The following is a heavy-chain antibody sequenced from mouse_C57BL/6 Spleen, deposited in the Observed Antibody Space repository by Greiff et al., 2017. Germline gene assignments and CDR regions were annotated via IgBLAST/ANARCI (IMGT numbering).Heavy chain of an antibody. CDR1: GYTFTSYW. D-gene: IGHD1-1*01. Sequence: QVQLQQPGAELVKPGASVKLSCKASGYTFTSYWMHWVKQRPGQGLEWIGMIHPNSGSTNYNEKFKSKDTLTVDKSSSTAYMQLSSLTSEDSAVYYGAAHYCGSCVYWYFDVWGTGTTVTVSS. CDR3: AAHYCGSCVYWYFDV. V-gene: IGHV1-64*01. J-gene: IGHJ1*03. CDR2: IHPNSGST.